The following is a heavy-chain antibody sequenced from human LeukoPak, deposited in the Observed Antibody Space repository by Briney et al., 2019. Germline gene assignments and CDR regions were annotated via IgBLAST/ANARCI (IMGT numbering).Heavy chain of an antibody. CDR3: ARGHLWLTN. CDR1: GGSISSGGYY. CDR2: INHSGST. V-gene: IGHV4-39*07. Sequence: PSETLSLTCTVSGGSISSGGYYWSWIRQPPGKGLEWIGEINHSGSTNYKPSLKSRVTISLDTSKNQFSLKLSSVTAADTAVYYCARGHLWLTNWGQGALVTVSS. D-gene: IGHD5-12*01. J-gene: IGHJ1*01.